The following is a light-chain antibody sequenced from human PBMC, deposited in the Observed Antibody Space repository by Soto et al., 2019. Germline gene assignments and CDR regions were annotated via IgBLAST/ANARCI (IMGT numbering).Light chain of an antibody. CDR2: VAS. CDR3: LQEYNYTWT. J-gene: IGKJ1*01. Sequence: IQMTQSPSSLSASVGDSVNITCRASRYIRSDLSWYQKRPGQAPKVLIYVASNLQSGVPSRFSGSGYGTDFNLTISRLQTEDFATYYCLQEYNYTWTFGQGTKLDIK. V-gene: IGKV1-6*01. CDR1: RYIRSD.